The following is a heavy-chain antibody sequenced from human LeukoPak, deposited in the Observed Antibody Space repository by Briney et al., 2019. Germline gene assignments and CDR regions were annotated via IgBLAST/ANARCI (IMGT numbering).Heavy chain of an antibody. J-gene: IGHJ6*03. CDR2: IYTSGST. V-gene: IGHV4-61*02. CDR1: GGSISSDDYY. Sequence: PSQNLSLTCTVFGGSISSDDYYWNWIRRPAGKELEWIGRIYTSGSTNYNPSLKSRVTISIDTSKNQFSLKLSSVTAAVTALYYGAIDRGYSSNGICAYYYMDFWGKGTTVTVSS. CDR3: AIDRGYSSNGICAYYYMDF. D-gene: IGHD2-8*01.